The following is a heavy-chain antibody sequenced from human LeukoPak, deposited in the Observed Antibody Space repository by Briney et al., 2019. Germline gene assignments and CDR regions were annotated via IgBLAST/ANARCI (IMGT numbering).Heavy chain of an antibody. D-gene: IGHD5-18*01. V-gene: IGHV3-23*01. CDR3: AKDSRGYSYGFSSLNY. Sequence: PGGSLRLPCAASGFTFSSYAMSWVRQAPGKGLEWVSAISGSGGSTYYADSVKGRFTISRDNSKNTLYLQTNSLRAKDTAVYYCAKDSRGYSYGFSSLNYRGQGTLVTVSS. CDR1: GFTFSSYA. CDR2: ISGSGGST. J-gene: IGHJ4*02.